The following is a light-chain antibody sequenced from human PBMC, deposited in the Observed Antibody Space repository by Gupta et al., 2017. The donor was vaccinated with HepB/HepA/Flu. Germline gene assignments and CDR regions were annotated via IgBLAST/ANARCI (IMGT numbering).Light chain of an antibody. CDR1: ESVGTY. J-gene: IGKJ3*01. V-gene: IGKV3-11*01. CDR2: DAS. CDR3: QQRSRFVT. Sequence: VLTQSPATLSLSPGERATLSCRASESVGTYLAWYQQKRGKAPRLLIYDASNRATGIPTRFSGSGSGTDFTLTISSLEPEDFAVYYCQQRSRFVTFGPGTEVDIK.